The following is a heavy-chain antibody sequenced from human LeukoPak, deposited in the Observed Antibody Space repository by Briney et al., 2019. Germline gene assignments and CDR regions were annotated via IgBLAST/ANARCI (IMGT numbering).Heavy chain of an antibody. CDR3: ARDPSNSGDYCVLDY. CDR2: ISDDGSNT. Sequence: GRSLRLSCAASGFTFSSFAMHWVRQAPGKGLEWVAVISDDGSNTYYADSVKGRFAISRDNSKNTLYLQFNSLRAEDTAVYYCARDPSNSGDYCVLDYWGQGTLVTFSS. D-gene: IGHD1-26*01. V-gene: IGHV3-30*09. CDR1: GFTFSSFA. J-gene: IGHJ4*02.